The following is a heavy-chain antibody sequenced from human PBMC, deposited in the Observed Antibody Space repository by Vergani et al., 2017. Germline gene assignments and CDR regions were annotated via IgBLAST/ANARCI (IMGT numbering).Heavy chain of an antibody. D-gene: IGHD6-6*01. J-gene: IGHJ6*03. CDR2: INPSGGST. CDR3: ARHGEIAARLYYYYMDV. CDR1: GYTFTSYY. V-gene: IGHV1-46*01. Sequence: QVQLVQSGAEVKKPGASVKVSCKASGYTFTSYYMHWVRQAPGQGLEWMGIINPSGGSTSYAQKFQGRVTITRDTSASTAYMELSSLRSEDTAVYYCARHGEIAARLYYYYMDVWGKGTTVTVSS.